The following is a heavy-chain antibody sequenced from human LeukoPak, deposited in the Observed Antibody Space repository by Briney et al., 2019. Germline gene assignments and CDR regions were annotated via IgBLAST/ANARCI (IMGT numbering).Heavy chain of an antibody. J-gene: IGHJ6*03. V-gene: IGHV1-69*13. D-gene: IGHD6-6*01. CDR3: ARVAARSYYYYYMDV. CDR2: IIPTFGTA. CDR1: GGTFSSYA. Sequence: SVKVSCXASGGTFSSYAISWVRQAPGQGLEWMGGIIPTFGTANYAQKFQGRVTITADESTSTAYMELSSLRSEDTAVYYCARVAARSYYYYYMDVWGKGTTVTVSS.